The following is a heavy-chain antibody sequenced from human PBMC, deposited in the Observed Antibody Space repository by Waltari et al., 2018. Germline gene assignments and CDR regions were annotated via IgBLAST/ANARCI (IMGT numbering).Heavy chain of an antibody. J-gene: IGHJ5*02. Sequence: EVQLVESGGGLVKPGGSLRLSCAASGFTFSNAWMNWVRQAPGKGREWVGRMKSKTDGRKTDYATPVKGRFTISRDDSKNTLYLQMNSRKTEDTAVYYCTPGGREGVSWGQGTLVTVSS. V-gene: IGHV3-15*07. D-gene: IGHD3-16*01. CDR1: GFTFSNAW. CDR2: MKSKTDGRKT. CDR3: TPGGREGVS.